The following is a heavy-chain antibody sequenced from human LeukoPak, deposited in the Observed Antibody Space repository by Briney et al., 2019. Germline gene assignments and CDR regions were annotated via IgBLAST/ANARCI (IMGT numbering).Heavy chain of an antibody. V-gene: IGHV3-74*01. CDR3: VRGDVFDI. J-gene: IGHJ3*02. Sequence: PGGSLRLSCAASGFTFSRYLMQWVRQAPGKGLVWVSRIKGDGTTTSYVDSVNGRFTISRDNAKNTLYLQMNSLRAEDTAVYYCVRGDVFDIWGQGTMVTVSS. CDR1: GFTFSRYL. CDR2: IKGDGTTT.